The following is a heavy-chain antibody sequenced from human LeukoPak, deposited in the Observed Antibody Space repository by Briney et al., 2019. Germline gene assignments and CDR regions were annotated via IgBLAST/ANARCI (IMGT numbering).Heavy chain of an antibody. CDR1: GFTFSSYS. J-gene: IGHJ6*02. CDR3: ARGRGLDV. D-gene: IGHD2-15*01. CDR2: FYSGGYS. Sequence: GGSLRLSCAASGFTFSSYSMNWVRQAPGKGLEWVSVFYSGGYSSYADSVKGRFTISRDNSKNTLYLQMNSLRADDTAVYFCARGRGLDVWGQGTTVTVSS. V-gene: IGHV3-53*01.